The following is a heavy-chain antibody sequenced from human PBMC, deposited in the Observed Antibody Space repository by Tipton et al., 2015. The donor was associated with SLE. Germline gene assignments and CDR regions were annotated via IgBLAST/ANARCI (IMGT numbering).Heavy chain of an antibody. CDR3: ARHSSGWEGAFDI. Sequence: TLSLTCTVSGASLSSFFWAWIRQPPGKGLEWIGEINHSGNTNYNPSLKSRVTISVDTSKNQFSLKLSSVTAADTAVHNCARHSSGWEGAFDIWGQGTMVTVSS. J-gene: IGHJ3*02. V-gene: IGHV4-59*01. CDR2: INHSGNT. D-gene: IGHD6-19*01. CDR1: GASLSSFF.